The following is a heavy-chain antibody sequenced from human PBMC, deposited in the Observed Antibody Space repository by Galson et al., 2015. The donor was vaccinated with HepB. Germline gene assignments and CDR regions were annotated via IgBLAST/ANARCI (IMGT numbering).Heavy chain of an antibody. CDR3: ARGGPRGFLRNDY. CDR1: GGTFSSYA. J-gene: IGHJ4*02. CDR2: IIPIFGTA. D-gene: IGHD1-26*01. Sequence: SVKVSCKASGGTFSSYAISWVRQAPGQGLEWMGGIIPIFGTANYAQKFQGRVTITADESTSTAYMELSSLRSEDTAVYYCARGGPRGFLRNDYWGQGTLVTVSS. V-gene: IGHV1-69*13.